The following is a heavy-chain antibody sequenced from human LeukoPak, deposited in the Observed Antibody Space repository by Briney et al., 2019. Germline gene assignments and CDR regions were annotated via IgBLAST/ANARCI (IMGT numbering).Heavy chain of an antibody. CDR2: IYYSGST. CDR1: GGSISSYY. Sequence: SESLSLTCTVSGGSISSYYWGWVRQPPGKGLGWIGYIYYSGSTNYNTSLKSRVTISVDTSKNQFSLKLSSVTAAATAEYYSARGSDTAMAVGYWFDPWGQGTLVTVSS. D-gene: IGHD5-18*01. V-gene: IGHV4-59*01. J-gene: IGHJ5*02. CDR3: ARGSDTAMAVGYWFDP.